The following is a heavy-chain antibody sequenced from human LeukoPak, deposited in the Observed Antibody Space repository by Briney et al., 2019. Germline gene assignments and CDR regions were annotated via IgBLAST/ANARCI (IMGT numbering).Heavy chain of an antibody. Sequence: SETLSLTCAVYGGSFSGYYWSWIRQPPGKGLEWIGEINHSGSTNYNPSLKSRVAISVDTSKNQFSLKLSSVTAADTAVYYCARAGYSSSWYGLRYWGQGTLVTVSS. CDR3: ARAGYSSSWYGLRY. D-gene: IGHD6-13*01. J-gene: IGHJ4*02. CDR2: INHSGST. CDR1: GGSFSGYY. V-gene: IGHV4-34*01.